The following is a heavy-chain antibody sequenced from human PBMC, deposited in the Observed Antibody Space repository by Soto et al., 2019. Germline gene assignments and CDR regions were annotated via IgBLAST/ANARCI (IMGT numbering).Heavy chain of an antibody. J-gene: IGHJ4*02. CDR2: IIPIFGTA. Sequence: SVKVSCKASGGTFSSYAISWVRQAPGQGLEWMGGIIPIFGTANYAQKFQGRVTITADESTSTAYMELSSLRSEDTAVYYCASAPTYYYDGSGYYRSLEYYFDSWGQGTLVTVSS. CDR1: GGTFSSYA. V-gene: IGHV1-69*13. D-gene: IGHD3-22*01. CDR3: ASAPTYYYDGSGYYRSLEYYFDS.